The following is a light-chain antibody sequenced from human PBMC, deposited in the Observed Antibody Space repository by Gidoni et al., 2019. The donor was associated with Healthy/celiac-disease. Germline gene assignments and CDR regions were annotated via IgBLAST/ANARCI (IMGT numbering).Light chain of an antibody. Sequence: QSVLTQEPSLTVSPGGTVTLTCGPSTGAVTSGHYPYWFQQKPGQAPRTLIYDTSNKHSWTPARLSGSLLGGKAALTLSGAQPEDEAEYYCLLSYNSARTRVFGGGTKLTVL. V-gene: IGLV7-46*01. CDR3: LLSYNSARTRV. CDR2: DTS. J-gene: IGLJ3*02. CDR1: TGAVTSGHY.